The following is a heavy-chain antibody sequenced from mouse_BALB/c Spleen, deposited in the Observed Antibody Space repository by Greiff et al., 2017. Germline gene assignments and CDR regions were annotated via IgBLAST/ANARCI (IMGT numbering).Heavy chain of an antibody. J-gene: IGHJ4*01. CDR1: GFTFSSYG. CDR3: ASRGYYGSRGYYAMDY. CDR2: ISSGGSYT. Sequence: EVQVVESGGDLVKPGGSLKLSCEASGFTFSSYGMSWVRQTPDKRLEWVATISSGGSYTYYPDSVKGRCTISRDNAKNTLYLQMSSLKSEDTAMYYCASRGYYGSRGYYAMDYGGQGTSVTVSS. V-gene: IGHV5-6*01. D-gene: IGHD1-1*01.